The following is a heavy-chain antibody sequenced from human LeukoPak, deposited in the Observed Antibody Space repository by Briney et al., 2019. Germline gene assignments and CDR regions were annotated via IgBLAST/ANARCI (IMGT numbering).Heavy chain of an antibody. CDR1: GFTFSTYW. Sequence: GGSLRLSCAASGFTFSTYWMHWVRQPPGKGPVWVSRTNSGGSSTSYADSVKGRFTISRDNAKNTLYLQMNSLRAEDTAVYYCVPSGLGGYSGYVFDYWGQGTLVTVSS. CDR2: TNSGGSST. V-gene: IGHV3-74*01. J-gene: IGHJ4*02. CDR3: VPSGLGGYSGYVFDY. D-gene: IGHD5-12*01.